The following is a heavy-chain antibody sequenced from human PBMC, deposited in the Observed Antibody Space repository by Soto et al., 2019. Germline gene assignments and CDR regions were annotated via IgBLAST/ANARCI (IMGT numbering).Heavy chain of an antibody. V-gene: IGHV4-34*02. CDR2: INHGGST. Sequence: QMQLQQWGAGLLKPSETLSLSCSVSGGSFSGYYWTWIRQPPGKGLEWIGEINHGGSTNHNPSLRSRVTISVDTSKNQFSPQLRSVTAADTAVYFCARGRVPSFLPSLDMWGQGTVVIVSP. D-gene: IGHD2-2*01. CDR1: GGSFSGYY. J-gene: IGHJ3*02. CDR3: ARGRVPSFLPSLDM.